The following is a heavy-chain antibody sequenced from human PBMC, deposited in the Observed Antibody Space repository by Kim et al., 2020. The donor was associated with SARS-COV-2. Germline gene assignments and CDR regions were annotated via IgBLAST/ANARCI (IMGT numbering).Heavy chain of an antibody. V-gene: IGHV1-2*06. CDR1: GYTLTGYY. CDR3: AREVRAAAGTYFDN. CDR2: INPNSDDT. D-gene: IGHD6-13*01. J-gene: IGHJ4*02. Sequence: ASVKVSCKASGYTLTGYYIHWVRQAPGQQGLEWMGRINPNSDDTNYAQKFQGRVTMTRDTSISTAYMDLSRLRSDDTAVYYCAREVRAAAGTYFDNWGQGTLVTVSS.